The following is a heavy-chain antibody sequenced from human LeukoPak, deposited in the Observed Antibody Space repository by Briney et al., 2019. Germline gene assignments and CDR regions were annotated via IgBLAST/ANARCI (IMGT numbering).Heavy chain of an antibody. D-gene: IGHD4-17*01. J-gene: IGHJ6*02. CDR3: ARDGKGDGDPGGMDV. V-gene: IGHV3-30-3*01. Sequence: GGSLRLSCAASGFTFSSYAMHWVRQAPGKGLEWVAVISYDGSNKYYADSVKGRFTISRDNSKNTLYLQMNSLRAEDTAVYYCARDGKGDGDPGGMDVWGQGTTVTVSS. CDR2: ISYDGSNK. CDR1: GFTFSSYA.